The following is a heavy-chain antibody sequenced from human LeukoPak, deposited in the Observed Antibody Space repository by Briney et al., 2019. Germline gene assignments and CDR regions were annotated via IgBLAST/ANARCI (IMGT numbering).Heavy chain of an antibody. J-gene: IGHJ4*02. D-gene: IGHD5-18*01. V-gene: IGHV1-18*04. Sequence: GASVKVSCKASGYTFTSYYIHWVRQAPGQGLEWMGWISAYNGNTNYAQKLQGRVTMTTDTSTSTAYMELRSLRSDDTAVYYCARGETPGWDTAMAPNFDYWGQGTLVTVSS. CDR2: ISAYNGNT. CDR1: GYTFTSYY. CDR3: ARGETPGWDTAMAPNFDY.